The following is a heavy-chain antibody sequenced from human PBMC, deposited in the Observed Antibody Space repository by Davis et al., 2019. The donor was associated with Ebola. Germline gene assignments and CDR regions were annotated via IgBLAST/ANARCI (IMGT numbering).Heavy chain of an antibody. V-gene: IGHV1-46*01. CDR3: ARQYYYDGNDYVQNWFDP. CDR1: GYTFTSYY. CDR2: IDPSGGST. D-gene: IGHD3-22*01. J-gene: IGHJ5*02. Sequence: ASVKVSCKASGYTFTSYYMHWVRQAPGQGLEWMGIIDPSGGSTSYAQKFQGRVTMTTDTFTSTAYMELRSLRSDDTAVYYCARQYYYDGNDYVQNWFDPWGQGTLVTVSS.